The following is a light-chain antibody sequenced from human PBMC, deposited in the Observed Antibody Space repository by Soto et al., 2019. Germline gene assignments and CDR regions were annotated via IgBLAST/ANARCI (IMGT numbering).Light chain of an antibody. CDR1: QSVLYNSNNKNY. V-gene: IGKV4-1*01. Sequence: DIVMTQSPDSLAVSLGERTTINCKSSQSVLYNSNNKNYLAWYQQKPGQPPKLLIYWASTRESGVPDRFSGSGSGTDFTLTISSLQAEDVAVYYCQQYYITPLTFGGGTKVDI. CDR2: WAS. J-gene: IGKJ4*01. CDR3: QQYYITPLT.